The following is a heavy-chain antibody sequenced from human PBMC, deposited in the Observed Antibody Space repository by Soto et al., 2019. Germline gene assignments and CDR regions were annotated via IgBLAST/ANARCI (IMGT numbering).Heavy chain of an antibody. D-gene: IGHD3-22*01. V-gene: IGHV3-48*02. J-gene: IGHJ4*02. CDR2: ISSSSTTI. Sequence: EVQLVEAGGGLVQPGGSLRLSCAASGFTFSSYGMNWVRQAPGKGLEWVSYISSSSTTIYYADSVKGRFTIFRDNAKNTLYLQFESLREQDTAMYYSARPPYNYDSRNYYGYWRQGTVVTVPS. CDR1: GFTFSSYG. CDR3: ARPPYNYDSRNYYGY.